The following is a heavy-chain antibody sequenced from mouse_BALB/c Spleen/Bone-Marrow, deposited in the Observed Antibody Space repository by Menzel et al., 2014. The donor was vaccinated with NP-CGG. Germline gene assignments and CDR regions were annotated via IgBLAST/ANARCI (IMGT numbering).Heavy chain of an antibody. V-gene: IGHV3-2*02. Sequence: EVQLQQSGPGLVKPSQSLSLTCTVTGYSITSDYAWNWIRQFPGNKLEWMGYITYSGSTSYNPSLKSRISITRDTSKNQFFLQLNSVTTEDTATHYCARYYDYDGDYFDYWGQGTTLTVSS. CDR3: ARYYDYDGDYFDY. J-gene: IGHJ2*01. CDR2: ITYSGST. CDR1: GYSITSDYA. D-gene: IGHD2-4*01.